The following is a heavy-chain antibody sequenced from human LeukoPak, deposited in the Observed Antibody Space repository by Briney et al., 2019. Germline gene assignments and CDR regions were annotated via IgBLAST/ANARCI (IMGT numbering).Heavy chain of an antibody. V-gene: IGHV3-23*01. CDR3: AKTTIGYSSGRYPGWPVDY. J-gene: IGHJ4*02. CDR2: ISGSGGST. Sequence: GGSLRLSCVASGFTFKDYAMSWVRQAPGKGLEWVSAISGSGGSTYYADSVKGRFTISRDNSKNTVYLQMNSLRAEDTAVYYCAKTTIGYSSGRYPGWPVDYWGQGTLVTVSS. D-gene: IGHD6-19*01. CDR1: GFTFKDYA.